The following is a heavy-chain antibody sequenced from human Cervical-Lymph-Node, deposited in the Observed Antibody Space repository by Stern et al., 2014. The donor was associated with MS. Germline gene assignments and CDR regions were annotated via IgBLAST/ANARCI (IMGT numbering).Heavy chain of an antibody. D-gene: IGHD1-14*01. CDR1: GYTFTGYY. Sequence: QVQLVQSGAEVKKPGASVKVSCKASGYTFTGYYMHWVRQAPGQGLEWMGRINPNRGGTNYAQKFQGRVTMTRDTSISTAYMELSRLRSDDTAVYYCARGEGYRTHFDYWGQGTLVTVSS. J-gene: IGHJ4*02. V-gene: IGHV1-2*06. CDR3: ARGEGYRTHFDY. CDR2: INPNRGGT.